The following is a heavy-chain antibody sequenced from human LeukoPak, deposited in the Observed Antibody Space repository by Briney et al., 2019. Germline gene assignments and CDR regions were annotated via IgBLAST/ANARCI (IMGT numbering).Heavy chain of an antibody. D-gene: IGHD3-22*01. Sequence: GGSLRLSCAASGFTFNSYAMTWVRQAPGKGLEWVSAISGGGVNTYYADSVKGRFTISRDNSKNMLYLQMSSLRAEDTAVYYCAKTLGYSGYFSPWGQGTLVTVSS. V-gene: IGHV3-23*01. J-gene: IGHJ5*02. CDR3: AKTLGYSGYFSP. CDR2: ISGGGVNT. CDR1: GFTFNSYA.